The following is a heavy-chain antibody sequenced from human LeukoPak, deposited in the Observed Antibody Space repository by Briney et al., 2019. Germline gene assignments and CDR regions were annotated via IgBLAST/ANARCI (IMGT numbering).Heavy chain of an antibody. V-gene: IGHV1-2*02. CDR1: GYTLTDYY. CDR3: ARVLATESGVTRGFQH. J-gene: IGHJ1*01. D-gene: IGHD3-10*01. Sequence: ASVKVSCKASGYTLTDYYMHWVRQAAGQGLEWMGWINPNSGGTNYAQKFQGRVTMTGDRSINTAYMELSSLRSDDTAVYYCARVLATESGVTRGFQHWGQGSLVTLSS. CDR2: INPNSGGT.